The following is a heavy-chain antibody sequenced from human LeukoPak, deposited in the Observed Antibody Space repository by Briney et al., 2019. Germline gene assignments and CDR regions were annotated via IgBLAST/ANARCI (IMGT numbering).Heavy chain of an antibody. V-gene: IGHV3-23*01. CDR1: GVTFSSYA. J-gene: IGHJ4*02. Sequence: GGSLRLSCAAPGVTFSSYAINWVRQAPGKGLGWVSSIIGGGDRTYYTDSVRDRLTISTNNSRNTLYLKRNSRRARKPSLNICAKEGSLSLDYWGQGTLVTVSS. CDR3: AKEGSLSLDY. CDR2: IIGGGDRT.